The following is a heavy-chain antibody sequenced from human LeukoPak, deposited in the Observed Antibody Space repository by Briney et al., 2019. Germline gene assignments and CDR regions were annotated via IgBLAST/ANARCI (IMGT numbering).Heavy chain of an antibody. Sequence: GGSLRLSCAASEFSVGSNYMTWVRQAPGKGLEWVSLIYSGGSTYYADSVKGRFTISRDNAKNSLYLQMNSLRAEDTALYYCAKGGSVSSSWYNYYYYYYMDVWGKGTTVTVSS. J-gene: IGHJ6*03. CDR1: EFSVGSNY. CDR3: AKGGSVSSSWYNYYYYYYMDV. V-gene: IGHV3-53*05. D-gene: IGHD6-13*01. CDR2: IYSGGST.